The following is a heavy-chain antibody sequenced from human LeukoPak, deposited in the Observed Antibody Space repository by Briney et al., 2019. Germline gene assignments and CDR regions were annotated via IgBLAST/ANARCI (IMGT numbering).Heavy chain of an antibody. CDR1: GGSISNYY. V-gene: IGHV4-4*07. J-gene: IGHJ5*01. CDR3: ARDLSSKWEKDWFDP. CDR2: FHASGSS. Sequence: SETLSLTCIVSGGSISNYYWSWIRQSAGKGLEWIGRFHASGSSTYNPSLKGRVTMSLDTSKNQFSLKVTSVSAADTAVYYCARDLSSKWEKDWFDPWGQGTLVTVSS. D-gene: IGHD1-26*01.